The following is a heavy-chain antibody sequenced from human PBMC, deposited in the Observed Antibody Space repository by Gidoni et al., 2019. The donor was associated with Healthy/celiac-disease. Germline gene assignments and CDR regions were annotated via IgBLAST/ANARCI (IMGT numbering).Heavy chain of an antibody. V-gene: IGHV4-34*01. CDR2: INHSGIT. CDR3: ARGRNSSSSNWFDP. Sequence: QVQLQQWGAGLLKPSETLSLTSAVYGGSFSGYYWSWIRQPPGKGLEWIGEINHSGITNYNPSLKSRFTISVDTSKNQFSLKLSSVTAADTAVYYCARGRNSSSSNWFDPWGQGTLVTVSS. D-gene: IGHD6-13*01. CDR1: GGSFSGYY. J-gene: IGHJ5*02.